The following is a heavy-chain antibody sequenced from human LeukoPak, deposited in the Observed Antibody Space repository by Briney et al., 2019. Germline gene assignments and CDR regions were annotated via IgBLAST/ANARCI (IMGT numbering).Heavy chain of an antibody. J-gene: IGHJ6*03. CDR3: AKYQRLLRGASYYYYYMDV. D-gene: IGHD6-25*01. CDR2: IPYDGSNK. Sequence: PGGSLRLSCVVSGFTFSDYGMHWVRQAPGKGLEWVAFIPYDGSNKYYADSVKGRFSISTDNSKNTLYLQMNSLRAEDTAVYYCAKYQRLLRGASYYYYYMDVWGKGTTVTVSS. V-gene: IGHV3-30*02. CDR1: GFTFSDYG.